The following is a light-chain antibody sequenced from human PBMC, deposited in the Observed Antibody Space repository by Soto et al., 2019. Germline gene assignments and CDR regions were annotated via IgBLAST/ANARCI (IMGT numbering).Light chain of an antibody. J-gene: IGKJ4*01. CDR1: QGISSA. Sequence: AIQLTQSPSSLSASVGDVVTITCRASQGISSALAWYQQKPGKPPKILIYDASSLESGVPSRFSRSGSGTDFTLIISSLQPEDFATYSCQQFYTYPLTFGGGTKVEI. V-gene: IGKV1-13*02. CDR3: QQFYTYPLT. CDR2: DAS.